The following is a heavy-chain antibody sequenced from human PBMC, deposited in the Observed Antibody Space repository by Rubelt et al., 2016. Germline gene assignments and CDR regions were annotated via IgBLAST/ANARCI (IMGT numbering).Heavy chain of an antibody. J-gene: IGHJ4*02. CDR2: IYPGDSET. CDR3: ARLPQNTYYFDY. V-gene: IGHV5-51*03. Sequence: EVQLVQSGAEVKKPGESLKISCQGSGYNFAKSWIGWVRQMSGKGLAWMGIIYPGDSETRYNPAFRGQVTISADKSISTADLQWSSLKASDTAMYYCARLPQNTYYFDYWGQGALVMVSS. CDR1: GYNFAKSW.